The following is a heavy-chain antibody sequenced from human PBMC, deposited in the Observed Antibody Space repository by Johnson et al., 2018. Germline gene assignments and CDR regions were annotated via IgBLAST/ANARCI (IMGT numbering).Heavy chain of an antibody. CDR1: GFTFSSYW. Sequence: EVQLVESGGGLVQPGGSLRLSCAASGFTFSSYWMSWVRQAPGKGLEWVANIKQDGNEKYYVDSVKGRFTISRDNAKNSLYLQMNSLRAEDTAVYYCAKRRDDYNTRAAFDIWGQGTMVTVSS. V-gene: IGHV3-7*01. CDR2: IKQDGNEK. CDR3: AKRRDDYNTRAAFDI. D-gene: IGHD5-24*01. J-gene: IGHJ3*02.